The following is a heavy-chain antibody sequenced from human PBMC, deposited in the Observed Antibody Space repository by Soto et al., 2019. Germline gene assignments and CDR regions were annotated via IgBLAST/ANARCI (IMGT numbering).Heavy chain of an antibody. CDR3: ATSQKGYNWNYFDH. V-gene: IGHV4-39*01. CDR1: GASISGSYYY. J-gene: IGHJ4*02. CDR2: VFYTGFT. D-gene: IGHD1-20*01. Sequence: DTLSLTCAVSGASISGSYYYWAWLRQSPGKGPEWIGSVFYTGFTSYNPSLEGRVSVSVDTSKSQFSLKLSAVTAADTAVYYCATSQKGYNWNYFDHWGQGALVTVSS.